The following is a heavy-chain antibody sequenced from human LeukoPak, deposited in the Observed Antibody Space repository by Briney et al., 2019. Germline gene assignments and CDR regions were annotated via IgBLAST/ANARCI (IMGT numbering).Heavy chain of an antibody. J-gene: IGHJ4*02. V-gene: IGHV3-30*03. CDR2: ISYDGSNK. CDR1: GFTFSSYG. CDR3: ARDGVDIVATIRSYYFDY. Sequence: QPGGSLRLSCAASGFTFSSYGMHWVRQAPGKGLEWVAVISYDGSNKYYADSVKGRFTISRDNAKNSLYLQMNSLRAEDTAVYYCARDGVDIVATIRSYYFDYWGQGTLVTVSS. D-gene: IGHD5-12*01.